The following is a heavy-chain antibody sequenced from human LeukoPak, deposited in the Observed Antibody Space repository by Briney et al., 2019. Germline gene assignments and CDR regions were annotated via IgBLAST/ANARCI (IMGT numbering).Heavy chain of an antibody. Sequence: SETLSLPCAVYGGSFSGYYWSWIRQPPGKGREWIGEINHSGSTNYNASLKSRVTISVDTSKNQFSLKLSSVTAADTAVYYCARGHIAVAGIAYYFDYWGQGTRVTVSS. CDR1: GGSFSGYY. CDR2: INHSGST. CDR3: ARGHIAVAGIAYYFDY. J-gene: IGHJ4*02. D-gene: IGHD6-19*01. V-gene: IGHV4-34*01.